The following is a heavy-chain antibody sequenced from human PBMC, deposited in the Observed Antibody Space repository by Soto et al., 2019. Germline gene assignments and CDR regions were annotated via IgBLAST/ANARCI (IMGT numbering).Heavy chain of an antibody. CDR3: AKGEDRGYSFGPDY. Sequence: SLRLSCAASGFTFHDYAMQWVRQAPGKGLEWVAGISWTSGTIGYADSVKGRFTISRDNAKNSLYLQMNSLRAEDTALYYCAKGEDRGYSFGPDYWGQGTLVTVSS. CDR1: GFTFHDYA. J-gene: IGHJ4*02. V-gene: IGHV3-9*01. D-gene: IGHD5-18*01. CDR2: ISWTSGTI.